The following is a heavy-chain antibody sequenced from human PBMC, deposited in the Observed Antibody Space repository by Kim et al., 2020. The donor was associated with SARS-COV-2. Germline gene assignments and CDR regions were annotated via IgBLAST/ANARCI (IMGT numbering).Heavy chain of an antibody. J-gene: IGHJ4*02. CDR2: MKEDGTET. CDR1: GYSFSRRW. CDR3: AVLDSRPDVSTGY. V-gene: IGHV3-7*01. D-gene: IGHD6-6*01. Sequence: GGSLRLSCVASGYSFSRRWSSWVRQAPGKGLEWVASMKEDGTETKYVDSVKGRFTISRDSAKEALYLQMTSLRAEDTALYYCAVLDSRPDVSTGYWGQGT.